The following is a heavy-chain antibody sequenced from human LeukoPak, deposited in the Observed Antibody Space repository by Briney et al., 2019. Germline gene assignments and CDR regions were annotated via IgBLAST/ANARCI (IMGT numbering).Heavy chain of an antibody. Sequence: TGGSLRLSCAASGFTFSNYWMHWVRQTPSKGLVWVSTLNQDGTVTYYADAVRGRFIVSRDNAESAVSLQLNSLRVDDTAIYYCARDYHFGQTDFWGQGTVVTVSS. CDR3: ARDYHFGQTDF. CDR1: GFTFSNYW. CDR2: LNQDGTVT. J-gene: IGHJ4*02. D-gene: IGHD2/OR15-2a*01. V-gene: IGHV3-74*01.